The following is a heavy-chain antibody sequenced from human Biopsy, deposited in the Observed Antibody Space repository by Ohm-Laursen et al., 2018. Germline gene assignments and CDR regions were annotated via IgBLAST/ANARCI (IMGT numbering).Heavy chain of an antibody. CDR2: IYTIGDT. V-gene: IGHV4-4*07. D-gene: IGHD3-16*01. CDR1: GASMTGYF. CDR3: AREDEGLLRVLDL. J-gene: IGHJ3*01. Sequence: SETLSLTCTVSGASMTGYFWTWVRQPAGKGLEWIGHIYTIGDTTYNPSFESRVTMSLDTSKNQFSLKMTSLTAADTAVYFCAREDEGLLRVLDLWGQGTMVTVPS.